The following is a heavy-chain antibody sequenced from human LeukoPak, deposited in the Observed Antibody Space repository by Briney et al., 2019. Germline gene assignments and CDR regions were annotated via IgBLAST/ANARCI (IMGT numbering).Heavy chain of an antibody. Sequence: SVKVSCKASGFTFTSSAMQWVRQARGQRLEWKGWIVVGSGNTNYAQTFQARVTITRAMSTSTAYMELSSLRSEDTAVYYCAAGYDSSGYYYVNYYYYGMDVWGQGTTVTVSS. CDR3: AAGYDSSGYYYVNYYYYGMDV. J-gene: IGHJ6*02. V-gene: IGHV1-58*02. CDR2: IVVGSGNT. D-gene: IGHD3-22*01. CDR1: GFTFTSSA.